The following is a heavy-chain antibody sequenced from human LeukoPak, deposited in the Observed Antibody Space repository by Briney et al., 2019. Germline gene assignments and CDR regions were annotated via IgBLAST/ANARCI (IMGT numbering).Heavy chain of an antibody. D-gene: IGHD6-19*01. CDR3: ARLGDEQWLGFLTFDY. CDR2: IYYSGST. J-gene: IGHJ4*02. Sequence: SETQSLTCTVSGGSISSYYWSWIRQPPGKGLEWIGYIYYSGSTNYNPSLKSRVTISVDTSKNQFSLKLSSVTAADTAVYYCARLGDEQWLGFLTFDYWGQGTLVTVSS. CDR1: GGSISSYY. V-gene: IGHV4-59*08.